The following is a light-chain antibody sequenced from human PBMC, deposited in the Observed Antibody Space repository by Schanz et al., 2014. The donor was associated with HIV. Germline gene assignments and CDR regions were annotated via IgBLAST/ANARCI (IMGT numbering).Light chain of an antibody. V-gene: IGKV3-20*01. CDR3: QQYGSPPWT. Sequence: EIVLTQSPGTLSLSPGERATLSCRASQTVSSNSLAWYQQKPGQSPRLLIYGASTRATAIPDRFSGSESGTDFTLTINRMEPEDYAVYYCQQYGSPPWTFGQGTKVEIK. CDR1: QTVSSNS. CDR2: GAS. J-gene: IGKJ1*01.